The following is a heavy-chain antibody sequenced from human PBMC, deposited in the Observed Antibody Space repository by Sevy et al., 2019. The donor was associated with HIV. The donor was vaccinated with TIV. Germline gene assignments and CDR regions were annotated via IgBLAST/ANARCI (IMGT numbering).Heavy chain of an antibody. Sequence: GGSLRLSCSASGFTFSDYYMNWVRQAPGKGLEWISYISFSSNYTMYADSVTGRFTISRDNAKNYLYLQMNSLRAEDTAVYYCARGLVGANLGTDYWGQGSLVTVSS. CDR2: ISFSSNYT. CDR1: GFTFSDYY. J-gene: IGHJ4*02. CDR3: ARGLVGANLGTDY. D-gene: IGHD1-26*01. V-gene: IGHV3-11*06.